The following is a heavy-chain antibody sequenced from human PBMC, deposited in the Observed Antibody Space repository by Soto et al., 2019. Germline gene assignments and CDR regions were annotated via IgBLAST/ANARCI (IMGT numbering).Heavy chain of an antibody. CDR2: ILYSGDT. Sequence: SETLYSTSSVSSGSISTNSCLWGWIRQPPGKGLEWIGAILYSGDTYYSESLKSRVTMSVDTAKNQFSLKLNSVTAADTAVYYCARQGRNTKIVILRHYATDFWGQGTAVIVSS. CDR3: ARQGRNTKIVILRHYATDF. V-gene: IGHV4-39*01. J-gene: IGHJ6*02. D-gene: IGHD3-22*01. CDR1: SGSISTNSCL.